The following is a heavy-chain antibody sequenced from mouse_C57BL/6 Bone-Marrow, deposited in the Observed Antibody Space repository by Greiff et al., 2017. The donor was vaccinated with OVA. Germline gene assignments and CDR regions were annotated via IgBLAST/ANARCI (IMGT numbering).Heavy chain of an antibody. CDR1: GYTFTDYN. J-gene: IGHJ2*01. D-gene: IGHD2-3*01. CDR3: ARCDGYYVGYFDD. V-gene: IGHV1-18*01. Sequence: SGPELVKPGASVKIPCKASGYTFTDYNMDWVKQSHGKSLEWIGDINPNNGGTIYNQKFKGKATLTVDKSSSTAYMELRSLTSEDTAVYYGARCDGYYVGYFDDWGQGTTLTVSS. CDR2: INPNNGGT.